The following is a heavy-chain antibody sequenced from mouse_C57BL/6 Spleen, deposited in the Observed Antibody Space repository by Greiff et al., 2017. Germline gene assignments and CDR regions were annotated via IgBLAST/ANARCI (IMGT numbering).Heavy chain of an antibody. V-gene: IGHV1-69*01. CDR2: IDPSDSYT. CDR1: GYTFTSYW. J-gene: IGHJ2*01. CDR3: ARCLYDGYLYYFDY. D-gene: IGHD2-3*01. Sequence: QVQLQQPGAELVMPGASVKLSCKASGYTFTSYWMHWVKQRPGQGLEWIGEIDPSDSYTNYNQKFKGKSTLTVDKSSSTAYMQLSSLTSEDSAVYYCARCLYDGYLYYFDYWGQGTTLTVSS.